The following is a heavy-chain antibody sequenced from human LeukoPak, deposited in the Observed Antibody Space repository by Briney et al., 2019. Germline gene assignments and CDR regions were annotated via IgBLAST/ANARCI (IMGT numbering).Heavy chain of an antibody. Sequence: GGSLRLSCAASGFTVSSNYMSWVRQAPGKGLEWVSVIYSGGSTYYADSVKGRFTISRDNSKNTLYLQTNSLRAEDTAVYYCARGTRDSITIFDWGQGTLVTVSS. CDR1: GFTVSSNY. D-gene: IGHD3-3*01. CDR2: IYSGGST. J-gene: IGHJ4*02. V-gene: IGHV3-66*02. CDR3: ARGTRDSITIFD.